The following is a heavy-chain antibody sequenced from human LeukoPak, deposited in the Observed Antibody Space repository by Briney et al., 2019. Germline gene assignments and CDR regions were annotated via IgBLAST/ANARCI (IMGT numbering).Heavy chain of an antibody. D-gene: IGHD5-18*01. V-gene: IGHV1-18*01. Sequence: ASVKVSCKASGYTFTSYGISWVRQAPGQGLEWMGWISAYNGNTNYAQKLQGRVTMTTDTSTSTAYMELTSLRSDDTAVYYCARGSDTAMVDDYFDYWGQGTLVTVSS. CDR2: ISAYNGNT. J-gene: IGHJ4*02. CDR3: ARGSDTAMVDDYFDY. CDR1: GYTFTSYG.